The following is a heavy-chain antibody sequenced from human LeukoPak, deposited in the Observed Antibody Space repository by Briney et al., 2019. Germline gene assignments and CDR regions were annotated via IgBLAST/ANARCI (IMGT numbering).Heavy chain of an antibody. CDR1: GFTFSSSA. J-gene: IGHJ4*02. D-gene: IGHD3-10*01. CDR2: ISGSGGST. Sequence: GGSLRLSCAASGFTFSSSAMSWVRQAPGKGLEWVSAISGSGGSTYYADSVKGRFTISRDNSKNTLYLQMNSLRAEDTAVYYCAKDTYYYGSGSPLWDYWGQGTLVTVSS. CDR3: AKDTYYYGSGSPLWDY. V-gene: IGHV3-23*01.